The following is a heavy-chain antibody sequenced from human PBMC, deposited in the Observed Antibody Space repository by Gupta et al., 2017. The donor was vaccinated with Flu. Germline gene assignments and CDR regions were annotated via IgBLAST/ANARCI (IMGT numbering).Heavy chain of an antibody. D-gene: IGHD3-3*01. CDR2: ISHSGST. V-gene: IGHV4-4*02. Sequence: PPGKGLEWIGEISHSGSTNYNPSLKSRVTMSVDKSNNQFSLNLISVTAADTAVYYCTSGTYYDFRSDTSGYNYYYLDAWGKGTTVTVSS. J-gene: IGHJ6*03. CDR3: TSGTYYDFRSDTSGYNYYYLDA.